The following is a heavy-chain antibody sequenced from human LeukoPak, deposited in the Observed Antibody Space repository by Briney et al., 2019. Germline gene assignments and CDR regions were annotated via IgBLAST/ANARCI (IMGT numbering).Heavy chain of an antibody. V-gene: IGHV3-23*01. D-gene: IGHD3-3*01. CDR1: GFTFSSYA. Sequence: PGGSLRLSCAASGFTFSSYAMSWVRQAPGKGLEWVSAISGSGGSTYYADSVKGRFTISRDNSKNTLYLQMNSLRAEDTAVYYCTKGGPNYDFWSGYVPQYNWFDPWGQGTLVTVSS. CDR3: TKGGPNYDFWSGYVPQYNWFDP. CDR2: ISGSGGST. J-gene: IGHJ5*02.